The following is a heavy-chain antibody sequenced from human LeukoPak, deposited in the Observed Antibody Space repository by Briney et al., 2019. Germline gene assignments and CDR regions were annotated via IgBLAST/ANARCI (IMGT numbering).Heavy chain of an antibody. D-gene: IGHD5-24*01. J-gene: IGHJ4*02. CDR1: GGSFSGYY. V-gene: IGHV4-34*01. Sequence: PSETLSLTCAVYGGSFSGYYWSWIRQPPGKGLEWIGEINHSGSTNYNPSLKSRVTISVDTSKNQFSLKLSSVTAADTAVYYCASREMATRPFDYWGQGTLVTVSS. CDR3: ASREMATRPFDY. CDR2: INHSGST.